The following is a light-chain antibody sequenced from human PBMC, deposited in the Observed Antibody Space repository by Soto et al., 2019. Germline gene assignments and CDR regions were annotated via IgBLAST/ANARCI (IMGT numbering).Light chain of an antibody. V-gene: IGKV1-13*02. CDR3: QQFNSYPVA. Sequence: AIQLTQSPSSLSASVGDRVTITCRASQGISSALAWYQQKPGKAPKLLIYDASSLESGVPSRFSGCGSGTDFTLTISSLQPEDFATYYCQQFNSYPVALGPGTKVDIK. CDR1: QGISSA. J-gene: IGKJ3*01. CDR2: DAS.